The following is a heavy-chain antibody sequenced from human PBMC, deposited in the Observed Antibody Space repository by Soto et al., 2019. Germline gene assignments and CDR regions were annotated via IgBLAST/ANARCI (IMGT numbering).Heavy chain of an antibody. Sequence: EVQLVESGGGLVQPGGSLRLSCAASGFTFSDHYMDWVRQAPGKGLEWVARSRNKVNSYTTEYAASVKGRLTISRDDSKKGLYLQMNSLKTEDTAVYYFARTVRESSGHFNFDSWGQGTLVTVSS. CDR1: GFTFSDHY. D-gene: IGHD3-22*01. J-gene: IGHJ5*01. CDR3: ARTVRESSGHFNFDS. V-gene: IGHV3-72*01. CDR2: SRNKVNSYTT.